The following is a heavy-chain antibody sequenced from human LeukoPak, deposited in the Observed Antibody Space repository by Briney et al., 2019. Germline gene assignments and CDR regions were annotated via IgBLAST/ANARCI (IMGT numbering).Heavy chain of an antibody. D-gene: IGHD3-22*01. J-gene: IGHJ6*03. CDR2: VSAYNGNT. CDR1: GYTFTSYI. CDR3: ARAGDSRSYYSGYYYYYMDV. V-gene: IGHV1-18*01. Sequence: ASVKVSCKASGYTFTSYIITWVRQAPGQGLEWMGWVSAYNGNTNYAQKLQGRVTMTTDTSTSTAYMELRSLRSDDTAVYYCARAGDSRSYYSGYYYYYMDVWGKGTTVTVPS.